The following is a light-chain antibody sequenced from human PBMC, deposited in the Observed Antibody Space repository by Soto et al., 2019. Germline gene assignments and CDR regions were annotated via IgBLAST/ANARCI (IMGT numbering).Light chain of an antibody. J-gene: IGLJ1*01. CDR3: SSYTSGRDVYV. CDR2: EVS. V-gene: IGLV2-14*01. Sequence: QSVLTQPASVSGSPGQSITISCTGTSCDVGSYHYVSWFQQHPGKAPKLIIFEVSDRPSGVSTRFSGSKSGDTASLTISGLQADDEADYYCSSYTSGRDVYVFGGGTKVTVL. CDR1: SCDVGSYHY.